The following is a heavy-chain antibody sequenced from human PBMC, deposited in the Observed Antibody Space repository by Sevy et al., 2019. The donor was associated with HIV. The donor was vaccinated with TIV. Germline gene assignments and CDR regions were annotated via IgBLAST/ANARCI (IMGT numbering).Heavy chain of an antibody. V-gene: IGHV3-15*01. CDR3: ATDPIIVLMVTDGMDV. Sequence: GGSLRLSCAASGFTFTYAWMSWVRQAPGKGLEWVGRIKSKADGGTTDYGAPVKGRFTISRDDSKNTLFLKMNSLKGEDTAVYYCATDPIIVLMVTDGMDVWGQGTTVTVSS. CDR2: IKSKADGGTT. J-gene: IGHJ6*02. CDR1: GFTFTYAW. D-gene: IGHD3-22*01.